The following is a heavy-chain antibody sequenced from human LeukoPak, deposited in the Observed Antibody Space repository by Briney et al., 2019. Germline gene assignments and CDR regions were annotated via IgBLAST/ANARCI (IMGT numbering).Heavy chain of an antibody. CDR3: AKNPPLYGDYGDRFDY. J-gene: IGHJ4*02. D-gene: IGHD4-17*01. Sequence: PGGSLRLSCAASGFTFSSYAMSWVRQAPGKGLEWVSAISGSGGSTYYADSVKGRFTISRDNSKNTLYLQMNSLRAEDTAVYYCAKNPPLYGDYGDRFDYWGQGTLVTVSS. CDR2: ISGSGGST. CDR1: GFTFSSYA. V-gene: IGHV3-23*01.